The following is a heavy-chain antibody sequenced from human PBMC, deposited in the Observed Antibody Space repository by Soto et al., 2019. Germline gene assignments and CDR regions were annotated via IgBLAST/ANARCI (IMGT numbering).Heavy chain of an antibody. CDR1: GGSICSYY. D-gene: IGHD4-17*01. Sequence: PSETLSLTCTVSGGSICSYYWGWIRQPPGKGLEWIGSIYYSGSTGYADSVKGRFTISRDNAKNSLFLQMNSLRAEDTALYYCARAKRRYDAFDIWGPGTMVTVSS. CDR3: ARAKRRYDAFDI. J-gene: IGHJ3*02. CDR2: IYYSGST. V-gene: IGHV3-20*04.